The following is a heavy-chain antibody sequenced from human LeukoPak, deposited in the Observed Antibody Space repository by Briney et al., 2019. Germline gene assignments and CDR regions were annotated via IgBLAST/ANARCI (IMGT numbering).Heavy chain of an antibody. Sequence: PSETLSLTCAVSGGSISRSGYSWSWIRQPPGKGLDWIAYIYYTGSTYCNPSLKSRVTISLDTSKNQFSLKLSSVTAADTAVYYCARGQRWLQFLDYWGQGTLVTVSS. V-gene: IGHV4-30-4*07. CDR2: IYYTGST. J-gene: IGHJ4*02. CDR1: GGSISRSGYS. CDR3: ARGQRWLQFLDY. D-gene: IGHD5-24*01.